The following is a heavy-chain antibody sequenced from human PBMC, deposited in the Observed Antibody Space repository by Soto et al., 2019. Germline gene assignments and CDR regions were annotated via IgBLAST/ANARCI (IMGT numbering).Heavy chain of an antibody. Sequence: PSETLSLTCTVSGGSISSYYWSWIRQPPGKGLEWIGYIYYSGSTNYNPSLKSRVTISVDTSKNQFSLKLSSVTAADTAVYYCARDLYLLGTTVLDVWGKGTTVTVSS. D-gene: IGHD1-7*01. J-gene: IGHJ6*04. CDR1: GGSISSYY. V-gene: IGHV4-59*01. CDR3: ARDLYLLGTTVLDV. CDR2: IYYSGST.